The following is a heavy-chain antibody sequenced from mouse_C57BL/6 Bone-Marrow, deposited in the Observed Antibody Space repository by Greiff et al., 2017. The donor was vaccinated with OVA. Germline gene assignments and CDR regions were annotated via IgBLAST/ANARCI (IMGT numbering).Heavy chain of an antibody. CDR2: IRLKSDNYAT. CDR3: TGRGYGSSLDY. J-gene: IGHJ2*01. D-gene: IGHD1-1*01. V-gene: IGHV6-3*01. CDR1: GFTFSNYW. Sequence: EVKLVESGGGLVQPGGSMKLSCVASGFTFSNYWMNWVRQSPEKGLEWVAQIRLKSDNYATHYAESVKGRFTISRDDSKSSVYLQMNNLRAEDTGIYYCTGRGYGSSLDYWGQGTTLTVSS.